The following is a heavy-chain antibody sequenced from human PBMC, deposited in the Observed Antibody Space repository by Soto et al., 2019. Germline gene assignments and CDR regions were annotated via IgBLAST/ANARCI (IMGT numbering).Heavy chain of an antibody. V-gene: IGHV5-51*01. CDR3: ARQVTLPNWNWFDP. CDR2: IYPGDSDT. CDR1: YW. D-gene: IGHD1-1*01. J-gene: IGHJ5*02. Sequence: YWIGWVRQMPGKGLEWMGIIYPGDSDTRYSPSFQGQVTISADKSISTAYLQWSSLKASDTAMYYCARQVTLPNWNWFDPWGQGTLVTVSS.